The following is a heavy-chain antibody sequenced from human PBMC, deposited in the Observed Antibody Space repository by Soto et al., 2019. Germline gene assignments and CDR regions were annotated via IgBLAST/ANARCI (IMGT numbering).Heavy chain of an antibody. Sequence: SETLSLTCAISGDSVSGDSAAWNWIRQSPSRGLEWLGRTYYRSKWYNDYAISVKSRITINPDTSNNQFTLQLNSVAPEDTAVYYCARGLTKYYDFWSGYYNYYYYYGMDVWGQGTTVTVSS. CDR1: GDSVSGDSAA. CDR3: ARGLTKYYDFWSGYYNYYYYYGMDV. J-gene: IGHJ6*02. V-gene: IGHV6-1*01. CDR2: TYYRSKWYN. D-gene: IGHD3-3*01.